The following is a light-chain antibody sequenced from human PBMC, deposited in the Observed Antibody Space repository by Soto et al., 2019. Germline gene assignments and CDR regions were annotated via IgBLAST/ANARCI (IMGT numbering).Light chain of an antibody. CDR3: WAYACSATFYV. V-gene: IGLV2-11*01. J-gene: IGLJ1*01. Sequence: QSVLTQPRSASGSPGQSVTISRTGTTSEVGGYDYVSWYQQHPGKAPKLMIYNVTKRPSGVPDRFSGSRSGYTAFLTISGLQAEDDAVYYFWAYACSATFYVFGTG. CDR2: NVT. CDR1: TSEVGGYDY.